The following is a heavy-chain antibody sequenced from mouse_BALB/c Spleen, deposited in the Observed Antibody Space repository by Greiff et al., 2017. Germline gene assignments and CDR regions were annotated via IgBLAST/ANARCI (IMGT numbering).Heavy chain of an antibody. CDR3: ARRGSTMITTGGYFDY. J-gene: IGHJ2*01. CDR1: GYTFTNYW. Sequence: QVHVKQSGAELVRPGTSVKMSCKAAGYTFTNYWIGWVKQRPGHGLEWIGDIYPGGGYTNYNEKFKGKATLTADTSSSTAYMQLSSLTSEDSAIYYCARRGSTMITTGGYFDYWGQGTTLTVSS. D-gene: IGHD2-4*01. V-gene: IGHV1-63*02. CDR2: IYPGGGYT.